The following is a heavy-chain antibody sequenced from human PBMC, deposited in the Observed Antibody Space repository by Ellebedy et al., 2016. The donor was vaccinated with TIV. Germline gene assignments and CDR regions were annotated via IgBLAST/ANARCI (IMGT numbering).Heavy chain of an antibody. V-gene: IGHV3-13*01. CDR1: GFTFSSYD. Sequence: GESLKISCAASGFTFSSYDMHWVRQATGKGLEWVSAIGTAGDTYYPGSVKGRFTISRENAKNSLYLQMNSLRAEDTAVYYCARVRFGDTAVGYWGQGTLVTVSS. CDR3: ARVRFGDTAVGY. J-gene: IGHJ4*02. CDR2: IGTAGDT. D-gene: IGHD5-18*01.